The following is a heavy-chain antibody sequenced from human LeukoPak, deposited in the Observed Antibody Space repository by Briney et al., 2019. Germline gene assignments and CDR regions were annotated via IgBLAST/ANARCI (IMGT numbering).Heavy chain of an antibody. CDR2: INPNSGGT. J-gene: IGHJ4*02. CDR1: GYTYTGYY. V-gene: IGHV1-2*02. D-gene: IGHD1-26*01. CDR3: ARDSHMSGSYYNFDY. Sequence: ASVKVSCKASGYTYTGYYMHWVRQAPGQGLEWMGWINPNSGGTNYAQKFQGRVTMTRDTSTSTVYMELSSLRSEDTAVYYCARDSHMSGSYYNFDYWGQGTLVTVSS.